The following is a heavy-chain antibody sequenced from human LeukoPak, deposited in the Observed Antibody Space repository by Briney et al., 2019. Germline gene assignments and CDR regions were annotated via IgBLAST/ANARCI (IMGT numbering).Heavy chain of an antibody. CDR2: IYYSGST. J-gene: IGHJ5*02. V-gene: IGHV4-39*01. D-gene: IGHD3-3*01. CDR3: ARHLTRRLRFLGNNWFDP. Sequence: PSETLSLTCTVSGGSISSSSYYWGWIRQPPGKGLEWIGSIYYSGSTYYNPSLKSRVTISVDTSKNQFSLKLSSVTAADTAVYYCARHLTRRLRFLGNNWFDPWGQGTLVTVSS. CDR1: GGSISSSSYY.